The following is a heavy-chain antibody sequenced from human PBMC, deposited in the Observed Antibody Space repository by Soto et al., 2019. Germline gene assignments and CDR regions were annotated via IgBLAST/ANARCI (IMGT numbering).Heavy chain of an antibody. CDR2: IYWDDDK. D-gene: IGHD6-19*01. CDR3: ARRPLIAVAGYNWFDP. V-gene: IGHV2-5*02. CDR1: GFSLSTSGVG. J-gene: IGHJ5*02. Sequence: QITLKESGPTLVKPTQTLTLTCTFSGFSLSTSGVGVGWIRQPPGKALEWLALIYWDDDKRYSPSLKSRLTITKDTSKNQVVLTMTNMDPVDTATYYCARRPLIAVAGYNWFDPWGQGTLVTVSS.